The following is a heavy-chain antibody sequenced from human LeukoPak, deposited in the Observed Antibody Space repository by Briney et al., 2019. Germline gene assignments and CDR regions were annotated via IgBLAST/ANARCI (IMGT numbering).Heavy chain of an antibody. CDR2: ISGSGGTI. CDR3: AKDLVRVQLWASGFDY. V-gene: IGHV3-48*03. CDR1: GFTLSSYE. Sequence: GGSLRLSCAASGFTLSSYEMNWVRQTPGKGLEWVSYISGSGGTIYYTASVEGRFTISRDNAKNSLYLQMNSLRAEDTAVYYCAKDLVRVQLWASGFDYWGQGTLVTVSS. D-gene: IGHD5-18*01. J-gene: IGHJ4*02.